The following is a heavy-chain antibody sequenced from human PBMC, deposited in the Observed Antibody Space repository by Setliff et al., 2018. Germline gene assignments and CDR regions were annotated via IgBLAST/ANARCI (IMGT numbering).Heavy chain of an antibody. V-gene: IGHV1-69*13. CDR3: ARESGSPRYMDV. CDR2: TIPIFGTT. Sequence: SVKVSCKASGGTFNNYAISWVRQAPGQGLEWMGGTIPIFGTTNYAQKFQGRVTITADESTSTAYMELSSLRSEDTAVYYCARESGSPRYMDVWGNGTTVTVSS. CDR1: GGTFNNYA. D-gene: IGHD3-3*01. J-gene: IGHJ6*03.